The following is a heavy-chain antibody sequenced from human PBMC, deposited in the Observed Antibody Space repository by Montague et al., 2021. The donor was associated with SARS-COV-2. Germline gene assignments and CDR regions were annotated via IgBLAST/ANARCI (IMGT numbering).Heavy chain of an antibody. V-gene: IGHV4-34*01. Sequence: SETLSLTCTVYGGSLSGYYWSWIRKPQDKGQEWIGKINHSENRKXNQTLKSTVTITIHTSKNQFSLKMTSVTAADTATYYCASVSYPSVSYYNRYYYGLDFCGPGTTVIVSS. CDR2: INHSENR. CDR3: ASVSYPSVSYYNRYYYGLDF. CDR1: GGSLSGYY. J-gene: IGHJ6*02. D-gene: IGHD3-10*01.